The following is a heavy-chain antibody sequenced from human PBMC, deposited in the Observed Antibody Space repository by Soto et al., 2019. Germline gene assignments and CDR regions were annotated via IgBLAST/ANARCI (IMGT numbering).Heavy chain of an antibody. Sequence: SETLSLTCTVSGGSISNYYWSWIRQTPGKGLEWIGYIYYRGSTNYNPSLKSRVTISVDTSRNQFSLRLSSVTAADTAVYYCARHRTDYADHYYGMDIWGQGTTVTVSS. CDR2: IYYRGST. V-gene: IGHV4-59*01. J-gene: IGHJ6*02. CDR3: ARHRTDYADHYYGMDI. CDR1: GGSISNYY. D-gene: IGHD2-2*01.